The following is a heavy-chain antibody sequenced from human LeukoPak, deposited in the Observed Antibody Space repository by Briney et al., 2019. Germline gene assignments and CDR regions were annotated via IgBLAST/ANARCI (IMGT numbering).Heavy chain of an antibody. J-gene: IGHJ3*01. CDR1: GFTFSSYG. D-gene: IGHD3-10*01. CDR2: IRYDGNNK. Sequence: GGSLRLSCAASGFTFSSYGMHWVRQAPGKGLEWVAFIRYDGNNKYYADSVKGRFTISRDNSKNTLYLQMKSLRPEDTAVYYCARHNHPLWFGELLVWGQGTMVTVSS. V-gene: IGHV3-30*02. CDR3: ARHNHPLWFGELLV.